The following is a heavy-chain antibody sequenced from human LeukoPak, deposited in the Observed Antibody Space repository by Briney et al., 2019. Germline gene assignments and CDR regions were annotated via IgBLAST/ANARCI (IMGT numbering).Heavy chain of an antibody. CDR2: FSTSGST. CDR1: GGSISSYY. CDR3: AREGVGFRPLDY. D-gene: IGHD3-10*01. J-gene: IGHJ4*02. V-gene: IGHV4-4*07. Sequence: SETLSLTCTVSGGSISSYYWSWIRQPAGKGLEWIGHFSTSGSTNYNPSLKSRVTMSVDTSKNQFSLRLSSVTAADTAVYYCAREGVGFRPLDYWGQGTLVTVSS.